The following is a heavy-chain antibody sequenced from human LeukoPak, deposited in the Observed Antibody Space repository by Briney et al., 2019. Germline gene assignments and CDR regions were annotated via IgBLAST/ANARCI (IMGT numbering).Heavy chain of an antibody. J-gene: IGHJ4*02. CDR3: ATYDSSGYSY. CDR1: GGSISSYY. V-gene: IGHV4-59*01. Sequence: SETLSLTCTVSGGSISSYYWSWIRQPPGKGLEWSGYIYYSGSTNYHPSLKSRVTISVDTSKNQFSLKLSSVTAADTAVYYCATYDSSGYSYWGQGTLVTVSS. D-gene: IGHD3-22*01. CDR2: IYYSGST.